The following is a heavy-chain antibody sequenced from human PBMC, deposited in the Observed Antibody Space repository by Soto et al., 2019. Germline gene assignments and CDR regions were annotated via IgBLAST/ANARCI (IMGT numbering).Heavy chain of an antibody. Sequence: ASVKVSCKASGYTFTGYYMHWVRQAPGQGLEWMGWINPNSGGTNYAQKVQGWVTMTRDTSISTAYMELSRLRSDDKAVYYCARGDFMRYYYGMDVWGQGTTVPVSS. CDR3: ARGDFMRYYYGMDV. CDR1: GYTFTGYY. D-gene: IGHD3-3*01. CDR2: INPNSGGT. V-gene: IGHV1-2*04. J-gene: IGHJ6*02.